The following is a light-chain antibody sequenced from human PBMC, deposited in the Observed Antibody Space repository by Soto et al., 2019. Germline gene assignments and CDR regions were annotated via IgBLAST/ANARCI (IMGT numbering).Light chain of an antibody. CDR3: MHGLQAPWT. CDR2: LVS. Sequence: DIVMTQSPLSLFVTPGEPASISCRSSQSLLHSNGYNYLDWYLQKPGQSPQLLFYLVSNRASGVPDRFSGSGSGKDFTLKISRVEDEYVGVYYCMHGLQAPWTFGQGTKVDIK. V-gene: IGKV2-28*01. CDR1: QSLLHSNGYNY. J-gene: IGKJ1*01.